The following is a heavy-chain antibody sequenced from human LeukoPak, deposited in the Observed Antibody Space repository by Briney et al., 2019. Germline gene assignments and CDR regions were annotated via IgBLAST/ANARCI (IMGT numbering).Heavy chain of an antibody. CDR3: AREGYYYDSSGYRETKTDY. D-gene: IGHD3-22*01. Sequence: SETLSLTCAVYGGSFSGYYWSWIRQPPGKGLEWIGEINHSGSTNYNPSLKSRVTISVDTSKNQFSLKLSSVTAADTAAYYCAREGYYYDSSGYRETKTDYWGQGTLVTVSS. J-gene: IGHJ4*02. V-gene: IGHV4-34*01. CDR1: GGSFSGYY. CDR2: INHSGST.